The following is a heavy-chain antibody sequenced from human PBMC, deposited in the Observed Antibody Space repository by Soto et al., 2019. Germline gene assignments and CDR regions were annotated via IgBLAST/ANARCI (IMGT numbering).Heavy chain of an antibody. V-gene: IGHV4-34*01. Sequence: SATLSLTCAVIGGSFSGYIWTWIRQTPGKGLQWIGQINHSGSAVYNPSLKTRVTISMMSNNQFSLEMSSVTAADTAVYYCARGGRYYDILTGYYNGYYYYGMDVWGQGTTVTVSS. J-gene: IGHJ6*02. D-gene: IGHD3-9*01. CDR3: ARGGRYYDILTGYYNGYYYYGMDV. CDR1: GGSFSGYI. CDR2: INHSGSA.